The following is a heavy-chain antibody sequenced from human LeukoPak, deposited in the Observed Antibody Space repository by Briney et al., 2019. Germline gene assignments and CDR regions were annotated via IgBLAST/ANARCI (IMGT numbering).Heavy chain of an antibody. J-gene: IGHJ4*02. D-gene: IGHD6-19*01. V-gene: IGHV4-38-2*01. Sequence: SETLSLTCAVSGDSISSGYYWGWIRQPPGKGLEWIGSIYHSGSTTYNPSLKSRVTISADTSKNQFSLKVRSVTAADTAVYYRARNSSGWFFDYWGQGTLVTVSS. CDR1: GDSISSGYY. CDR3: ARNSSGWFFDY. CDR2: IYHSGST.